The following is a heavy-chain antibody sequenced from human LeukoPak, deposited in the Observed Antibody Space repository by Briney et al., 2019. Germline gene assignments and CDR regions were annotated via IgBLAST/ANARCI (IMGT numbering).Heavy chain of an antibody. V-gene: IGHV1-69*02. CDR3: ARRRGVSNYDFWSGYGMDV. J-gene: IGHJ6*02. Sequence: ASVKVSCKASEYTFTDYYIHWVRQAPGQGLEWMGRIIPILGIANYAQKFQGRVTITADKSTSTAYMELSSLRSEDTAVYYCARRRGVSNYDFWSGYGMDVWGQGTTVTVSS. CDR1: EYTFTDYY. D-gene: IGHD3-3*01. CDR2: IIPILGIA.